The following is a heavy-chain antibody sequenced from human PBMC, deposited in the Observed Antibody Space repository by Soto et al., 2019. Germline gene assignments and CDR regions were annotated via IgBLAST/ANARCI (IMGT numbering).Heavy chain of an antibody. CDR1: GFAFSDYY. CDR3: ARKSPFDP. V-gene: IGHV3-23*01. J-gene: IGHJ5*02. CDR2: ISGSGGST. Sequence: GGSLSLSCAASGFAFSDYYMNWIRPAPGKGLEWVSAISGSGGSTYYADSVKGRFTISRDNSKNTLYLQMNSLRAEDTAVYYCARKSPFDPWGQGTLVTVSS.